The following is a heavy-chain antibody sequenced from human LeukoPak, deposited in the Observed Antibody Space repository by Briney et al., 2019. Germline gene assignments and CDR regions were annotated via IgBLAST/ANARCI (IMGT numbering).Heavy chain of an antibody. CDR1: GFTFSTYE. CDR3: ARPACSAGSCYGNFQH. J-gene: IGHJ1*01. CDR2: ISSSGTTI. Sequence: QLGGSLRLSCAASGFTFSTYEMNWVRQAPGKGLEWVSYISSSGTTIYYAASVKGRFTISKDNAKNSLYLQINSLRAEDTAVYYCARPACSAGSCYGNFQHWGQGTVVTVSS. D-gene: IGHD2-15*01. V-gene: IGHV3-48*03.